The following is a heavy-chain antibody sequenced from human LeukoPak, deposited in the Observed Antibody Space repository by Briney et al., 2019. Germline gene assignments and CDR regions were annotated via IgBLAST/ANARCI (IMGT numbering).Heavy chain of an antibody. J-gene: IGHJ5*02. CDR2: ISYAGSNK. D-gene: IGHD6-19*01. V-gene: IGHV3-30-3*01. CDR1: GFTFSSYA. Sequence: GRSLRPSCAASGFTFSSYAMHWVRPAPGKGLGGGAVISYAGSNKYYADSVKGRFTISRDNSKNTLYLQMNSLRAEDTAVYYCARAPNSGWYVDNWFDPWGQGTLVTVSS. CDR3: ARAPNSGWYVDNWFDP.